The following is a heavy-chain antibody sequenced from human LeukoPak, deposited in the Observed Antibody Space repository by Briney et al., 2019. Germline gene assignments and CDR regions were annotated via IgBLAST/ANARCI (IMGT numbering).Heavy chain of an antibody. CDR3: AIEYNPYSSSNYYYYGMDV. J-gene: IGHJ6*02. V-gene: IGHV4-39*01. CDR1: GGSISSSGYY. D-gene: IGHD6-6*01. CDR2: IYYSGST. Sequence: SETLSLTCTVSGGSISSSGYYWGWIRQPPGKGLEWIGNIYYSGSTYYNPSLTSRVTISVDTSKNQFSLKLSSVTAADTAVYYCAIEYNPYSSSNYYYYGMDVWGQGTTVTVSS.